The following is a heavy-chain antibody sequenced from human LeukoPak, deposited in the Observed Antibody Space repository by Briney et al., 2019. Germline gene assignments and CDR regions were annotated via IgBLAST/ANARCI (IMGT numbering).Heavy chain of an antibody. CDR2: ITNSGRST. Sequence: PGGSLRLSCEASGLSLSTHFISWIRQAPGKGLEWVSYITNSGRSTKYADAVKGRFTISRDNTKQSVYLEMTDLRAEDTAVYYCAREASGYYHVFDSWGQGTLVTVSS. V-gene: IGHV3-11*04. CDR1: GLSLSTHF. D-gene: IGHD3-3*01. J-gene: IGHJ4*02. CDR3: AREASGYYHVFDS.